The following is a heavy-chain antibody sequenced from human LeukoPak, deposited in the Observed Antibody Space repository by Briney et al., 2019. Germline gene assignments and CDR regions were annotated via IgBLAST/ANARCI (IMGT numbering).Heavy chain of an antibody. CDR1: GGTFSSYA. V-gene: IGHV1-69*01. CDR3: ARAGPGSGYYHRWYWYFDL. J-gene: IGHJ2*01. D-gene: IGHD3-3*01. CDR2: IFPILGTA. Sequence: SVKVSCKASGGTFSSYAISWVRQAPGQGFDWWEGIFPILGTANYAQKFQGRVTITADESTSTAYMELSSLRSEDTAVYYCARAGPGSGYYHRWYWYFDLWGRGTLVTVSS.